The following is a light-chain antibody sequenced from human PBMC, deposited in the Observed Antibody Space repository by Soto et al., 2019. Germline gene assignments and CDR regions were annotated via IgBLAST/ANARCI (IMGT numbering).Light chain of an antibody. J-gene: IGKJ1*01. CDR3: QQYNNWPQT. CDR2: DAS. Sequence: GLQQHPATLFLSPGGRGNLSRRTSLGVSVYLDWCRQIPGQAPRLLSSDASNRATGIPARFSGSGSGTDFTLTISRLEPEDFAFYYCQQYNNWPQTSGQGTMVDIK. V-gene: IGKV3-11*01. CDR1: LGVSVY.